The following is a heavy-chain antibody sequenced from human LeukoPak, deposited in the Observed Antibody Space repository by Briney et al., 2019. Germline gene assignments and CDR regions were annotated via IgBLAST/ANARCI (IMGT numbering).Heavy chain of an antibody. Sequence: GGSLRLSCAASGFIFSSYAMSWVRQAPGKGLEWVSTISGSGGSTYYADSVKGRFTISRDNSKNTVYLQMNSLRAEDTAVYYCAKVPVDTAMVTPGAFDIWGQGTMVTVSS. D-gene: IGHD5-18*01. V-gene: IGHV3-23*01. CDR1: GFIFSSYA. CDR3: AKVPVDTAMVTPGAFDI. CDR2: ISGSGGST. J-gene: IGHJ3*02.